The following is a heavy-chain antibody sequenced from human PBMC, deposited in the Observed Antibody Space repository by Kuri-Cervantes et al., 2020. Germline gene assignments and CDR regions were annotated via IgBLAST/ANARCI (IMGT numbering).Heavy chain of an antibody. D-gene: IGHD2-15*01. Sequence: SVKVSCKASGGTFSSYTISWVRQAPGQGLEWMGRIIPILGIANYAQKFQGRVTITADKSTSTVYMELSSLRSEDTAVYYCARQELPCSGGSCYWFDPWGQGTLVTVSS. CDR1: GGTFSSYT. CDR3: ARQELPCSGGSCYWFDP. CDR2: IIPILGIA. J-gene: IGHJ5*02. V-gene: IGHV1-69*02.